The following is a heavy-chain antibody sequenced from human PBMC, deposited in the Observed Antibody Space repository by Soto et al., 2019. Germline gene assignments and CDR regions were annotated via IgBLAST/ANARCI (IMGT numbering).Heavy chain of an antibody. CDR2: ISSGGGT. J-gene: IGHJ5*02. CDR3: AILSASGNSPP. CDR1: GFTINNHG. V-gene: IGHV3-23*01. D-gene: IGHD3-10*01. Sequence: VQLLESGGGLVQPGGSLRLSCAASGFTINNHGLSWVRQAPGKGLEWVSSISSGGGTYYADSVKGRFTISRDTSKNTLYLQMNSLRAEDTAVYFCAILSASGNSPPWGQGALVTVSS.